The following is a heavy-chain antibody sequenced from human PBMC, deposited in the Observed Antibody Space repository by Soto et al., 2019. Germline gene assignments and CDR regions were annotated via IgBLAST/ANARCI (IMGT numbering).Heavy chain of an antibody. Sequence: LSLTCTVSGVSISNSSDYWGWIRRPPGKGLEGIRTIYYSGITYYNPSLKSRVTISVDTSKNQFSLKLTSVTAADRAKSYCARHGSNWGQGTLVTVSS. CDR2: IYYSGIT. V-gene: IGHV4-39*01. CDR3: ARHGSN. J-gene: IGHJ4*02. CDR1: GVSISNSSDY.